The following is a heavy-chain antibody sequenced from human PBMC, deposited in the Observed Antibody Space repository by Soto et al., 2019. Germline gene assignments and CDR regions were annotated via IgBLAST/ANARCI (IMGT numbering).Heavy chain of an antibody. Sequence: GGSLILSCAASGFTFSGSAMHWVRQASGKGLEWVGRIRSKANSYATAYAASVKGRFTISRDDSKNTAYLQMNSLKTEDTAVYYCTRSVGVGATSDYYYGMDVWGQGTTVTVSS. D-gene: IGHD1-26*01. J-gene: IGHJ6*02. CDR3: TRSVGVGATSDYYYGMDV. CDR2: IRSKANSYAT. V-gene: IGHV3-73*01. CDR1: GFTFSGSA.